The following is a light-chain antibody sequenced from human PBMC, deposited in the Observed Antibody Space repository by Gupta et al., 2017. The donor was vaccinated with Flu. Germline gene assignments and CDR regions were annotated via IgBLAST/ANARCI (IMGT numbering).Light chain of an antibody. J-gene: IGLJ1*01. V-gene: IGLV3-1*01. CDR2: QDK. CDR1: KLGDKY. CDR3: QAWDNSAGV. Sequence: SYEVTQPPSMSVSPGQTARITCSGDKLGDKYVSWYQQKPGQSPGLVIYQDKKRPSGIPERFSGSNSGKTANLTISGTQALEEADDYCQAWDNSAGVFGTGTKVTVL.